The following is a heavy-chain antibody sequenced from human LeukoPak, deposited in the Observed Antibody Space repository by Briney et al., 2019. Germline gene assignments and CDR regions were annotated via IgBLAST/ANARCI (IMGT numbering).Heavy chain of an antibody. CDR2: ISYAGSNK. J-gene: IGHJ4*02. CDR3: ARDYDIFTGYSNGYYFDY. CDR1: GFTLDSHG. D-gene: IGHD3-9*01. Sequence: GGSLRLSCAASGFTLDSHGMHCVRQAPARGLEWVAVISYAGSNKYYADLVNGRFTISTDNSKTTLYLQMDSLRAEDTAVYYCARDYDIFTGYSNGYYFDYWGQGTLVPVSS. V-gene: IGHV3-30*03.